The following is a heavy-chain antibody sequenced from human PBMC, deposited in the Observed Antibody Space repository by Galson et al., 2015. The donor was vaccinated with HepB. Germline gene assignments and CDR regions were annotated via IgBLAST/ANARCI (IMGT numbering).Heavy chain of an antibody. V-gene: IGHV3-23*01. J-gene: IGHJ4*02. D-gene: IGHD5-18*01. Sequence: SLRLSCAASGFTFSSYAMSWVRQAPGKGLEWVSAISGSGGSTYYADSVKGRFTISRDNSKNTLYLQMNSLRAEDTAVYYCAKAVGYSYGPFDYWGQGTLVTVSS. CDR1: GFTFSSYA. CDR3: AKAVGYSYGPFDY. CDR2: ISGSGGST.